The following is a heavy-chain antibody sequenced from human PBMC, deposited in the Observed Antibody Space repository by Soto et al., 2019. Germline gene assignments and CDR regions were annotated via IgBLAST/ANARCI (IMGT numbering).Heavy chain of an antibody. D-gene: IGHD6-25*01. CDR3: ARLLYSAATYYHRERAY. J-gene: IGHJ4*02. CDR2: INPSGGST. Sequence: SEAVSCKASDYTFTSNHVHLVRQAPGQGLEWMGIINPSGGSTRYAQRFQGRVTMTRDTSTSTVYMELSSLRFEDTSVYYWARLLYSAATYYHRERAYWRQENLATVS. V-gene: IGHV1-46*01. CDR1: DYTFTSNH.